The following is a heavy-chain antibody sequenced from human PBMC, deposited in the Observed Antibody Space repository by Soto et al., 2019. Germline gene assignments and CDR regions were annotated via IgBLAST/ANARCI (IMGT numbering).Heavy chain of an antibody. CDR2: IYYSGST. CDR1: GGSISSSSYY. J-gene: IGHJ4*02. V-gene: IGHV4-39*01. Sequence: QLQLQESGPGLVKPSETLSLTCTVSGGSISSSSYYWGWIRQPPGKGLQWIVSIYYSGSTYYNPSLKSXXXXXXXXXXXXXXXXXXXXXXXXXXXYYCARHRGYYESTRGYFDNWGQGTPVTVSS. D-gene: IGHD3-22*01. CDR3: ARHRGYYESTRGYFDN.